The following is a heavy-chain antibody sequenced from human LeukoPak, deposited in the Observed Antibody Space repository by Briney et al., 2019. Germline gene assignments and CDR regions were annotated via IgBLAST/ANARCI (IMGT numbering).Heavy chain of an antibody. Sequence: GGSLRLSCAASGFTFSSYSMNWVRQAPGKGLEWVSSISSSSSYIYYADSVKGRFTISRDNAKNSLYLQMNSLRAEDTAVYYCARDGGLWFGELLEYYYYYYYMDVWGKGATVTVSS. J-gene: IGHJ6*03. V-gene: IGHV3-21*01. CDR2: ISSSSSYI. CDR1: GFTFSSYS. D-gene: IGHD3-10*01. CDR3: ARDGGLWFGELLEYYYYYYYMDV.